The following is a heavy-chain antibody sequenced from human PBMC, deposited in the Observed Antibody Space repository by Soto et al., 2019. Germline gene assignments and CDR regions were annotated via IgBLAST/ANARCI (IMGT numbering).Heavy chain of an antibody. V-gene: IGHV4-34*01. CDR2: INHSGST. CDR3: AREKSRWERLGY. D-gene: IGHD1-26*01. J-gene: IGHJ4*02. Sequence: PSETLSLTCAVYGGSFSGYYWSWIRQPPGKGLEWIGEINHSGSTNYNPSLKSRVTISVDTSKNQFSLKLSSVTAADTAVYYCAREKSRWERLGYWGQGTLVTVSS. CDR1: GGSFSGYY.